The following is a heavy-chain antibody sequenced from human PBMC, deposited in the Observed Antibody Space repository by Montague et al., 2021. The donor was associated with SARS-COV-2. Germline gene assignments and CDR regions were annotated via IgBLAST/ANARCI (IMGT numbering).Heavy chain of an antibody. CDR2: IYFDGST. CDR3: ARYGSYFEH. V-gene: IGHV4-59*03. Sequence: SETLSLTCTVYGGSISSSYWRWIRQTTGKGLDWIAYIYFDGSTYYNPSLKSRVTMSVDSSKNQFSLRLSSVTAADTAVYYCARYGSYFEHWGQGTLVTVSS. CDR1: GGSISSSY. D-gene: IGHD1-26*01. J-gene: IGHJ4*02.